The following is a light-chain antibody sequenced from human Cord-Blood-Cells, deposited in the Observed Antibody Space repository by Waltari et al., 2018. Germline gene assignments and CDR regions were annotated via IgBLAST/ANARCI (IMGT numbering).Light chain of an antibody. CDR2: DAS. CDR1: QSVSSY. J-gene: IGKJ4*01. Sequence: EIVLTQSPATLSLSPGERATLPCRASQSVSSYLAWYQQKPGQAPRLLIYDASNRATGIPARFSGSGSGTDFTLTISSLEPEDFAVYYCQQRSNWPPGVFTFGGGTKVEIK. V-gene: IGKV3-11*01. CDR3: QQRSNWPPGVFT.